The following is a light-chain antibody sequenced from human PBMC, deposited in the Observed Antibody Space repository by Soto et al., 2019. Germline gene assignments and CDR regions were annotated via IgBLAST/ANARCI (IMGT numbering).Light chain of an antibody. J-gene: IGKJ1*01. CDR3: QEYGTSRT. CDR1: QTVSNSF. CDR2: ATS. V-gene: IGKV3-20*01. Sequence: IVLTQSPGTLSLSPGETATLSCGASQTVSNSFLGWYQQRPGQAPRLLMIATSKTAPGIPDRFSGSGSGTDFTLTISRLEPEDFAVYYCQEYGTSRTFGQGTKVDI.